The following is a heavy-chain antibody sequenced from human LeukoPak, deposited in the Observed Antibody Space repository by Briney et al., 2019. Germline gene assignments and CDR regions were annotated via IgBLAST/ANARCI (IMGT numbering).Heavy chain of an antibody. Sequence: GGSLRLSCAASGFTFSSYAMSWVRQAPGKGLEWVSAISGSGGSTYYADSVKGRFTISRDNSKNTLYLQMNSLRAEDTAVYYCVEYYYDSSGYYHDTGYAFDIWGQGTMVTVSS. CDR2: ISGSGGST. V-gene: IGHV3-23*01. CDR3: VEYYYDSSGYYHDTGYAFDI. J-gene: IGHJ3*02. CDR1: GFTFSSYA. D-gene: IGHD3-22*01.